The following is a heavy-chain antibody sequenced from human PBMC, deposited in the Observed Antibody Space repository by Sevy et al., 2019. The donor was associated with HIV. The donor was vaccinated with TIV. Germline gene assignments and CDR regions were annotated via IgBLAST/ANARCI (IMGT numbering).Heavy chain of an antibody. D-gene: IGHD2-2*02. V-gene: IGHV3-21*01. CDR3: ARDPPYTSSWSGDY. J-gene: IGHJ4*02. Sequence: GGSLRLSCAASGFSFSVYSMNWVRQAPGQGLQSVSFISTSSSYIYYADSVKGRFTISRDNAKNSLYLQMNSLRAEDTAVYYCARDPPYTSSWSGDYWGQGTLVTVSS. CDR1: GFSFSVYS. CDR2: ISTSSSYI.